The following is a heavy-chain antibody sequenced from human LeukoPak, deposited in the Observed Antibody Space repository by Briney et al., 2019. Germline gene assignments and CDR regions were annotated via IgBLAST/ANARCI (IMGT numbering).Heavy chain of an antibody. J-gene: IGHJ5*02. CDR3: AKRQGPNSGSHDYFDP. Sequence: SETLSLTCTVSGGSISSYYWSWIRQPPGQGLEWIAYIHSSGYTNYNPSLKSRVTIVDTSKNQFSLKVTSVTAADTAVYYCAKRQGPNSGSHDYFDPWGQGTLVTVSS. CDR1: GGSISSYY. CDR2: IHSSGYT. D-gene: IGHD1-26*01. V-gene: IGHV4-4*09.